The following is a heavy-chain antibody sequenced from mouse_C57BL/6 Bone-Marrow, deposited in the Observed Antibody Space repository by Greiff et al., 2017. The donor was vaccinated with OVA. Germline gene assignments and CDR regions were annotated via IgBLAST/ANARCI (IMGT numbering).Heavy chain of an antibody. V-gene: IGHV1-53*01. CDR3: AIRGYGTPYYFDY. J-gene: IGHJ2*01. D-gene: IGHD1-1*01. Sequence: VQLQQSGTELVKPGASVKLSCKASGYTFTSYWMHWVKQRPGQGLEWIGNINPSNGGTNYNEKFKSKATLTVDKSSSTAYMQLSSLTSEDSAVYYCAIRGYGTPYYFDYWGQGTTLTVSS. CDR1: GYTFTSYW. CDR2: INPSNGGT.